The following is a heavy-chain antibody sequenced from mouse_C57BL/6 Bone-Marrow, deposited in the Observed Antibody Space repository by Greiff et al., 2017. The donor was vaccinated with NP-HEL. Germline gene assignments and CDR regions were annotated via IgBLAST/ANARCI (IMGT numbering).Heavy chain of an antibody. CDR1: GYTFTDYY. D-gene: IGHD1-1*01. CDR2: IGPGSGST. J-gene: IGHJ3*01. V-gene: IGHV1-77*01. CDR3: ARRERVYYYGSSYFWFAY. Sequence: VQLVESGAELVKPGASVKISCKASGYTFTDYYINWVKQRPGQGLEWIGKIGPGSGSTYYNEKFKGKATLTADKSSSTAYMQLSSLTSEDSAVYFCARRERVYYYGSSYFWFAYWGQGTLVTVSA.